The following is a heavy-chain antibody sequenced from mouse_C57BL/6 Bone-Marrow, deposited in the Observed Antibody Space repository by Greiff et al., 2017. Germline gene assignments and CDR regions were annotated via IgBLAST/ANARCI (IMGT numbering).Heavy chain of an antibody. V-gene: IGHV3-6*01. J-gene: IGHJ1*03. CDR3: ARDLGLLPRYWYCDV. CDR2: ISYDGSN. CDR1: GYSFTSGYL. Sequence: EVQLQESGPGLVKPSQSLSLTCSVTGYSFTSGYLWNWLRQFPGNQLEWMGFISYDGSNNYNASLKNRISITRDTSKHQLFLKLNSVTTEGTATYGCARDLGLLPRYWYCDVWGTGTTVTVSS. D-gene: IGHD2-3*01.